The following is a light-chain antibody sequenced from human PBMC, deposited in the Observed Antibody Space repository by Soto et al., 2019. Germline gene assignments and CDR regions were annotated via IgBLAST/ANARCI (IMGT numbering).Light chain of an antibody. Sequence: DIQMTQSPSSLSASVGDRVTITCRASQGIAYYLAWYQQKPGRVPKLLIYAASTLQSGVPSRFTGSGSGTDFTLTINSLQPEDVATYYCQKCKTAPFTFGGGTKVEIK. J-gene: IGKJ4*01. CDR1: QGIAYY. CDR2: AAS. V-gene: IGKV1-27*01. CDR3: QKCKTAPFT.